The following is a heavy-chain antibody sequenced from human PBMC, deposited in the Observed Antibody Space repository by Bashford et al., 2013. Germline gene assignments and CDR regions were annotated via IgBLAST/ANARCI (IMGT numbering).Heavy chain of an antibody. J-gene: IGHJ6*03. CDR2: VNHMEAP. CDR1: GSVHGYY. Sequence: SSVDPVLTSRCLCGSVHGYYWSWIASPHGKGAWSGLGKVNHMEAPTTTRPSKSRVTISVDTSKNQFSLKLSSVTAADTAVYYCARGQLGYCSSTTCYRRYYYYYMDVWGKGTTVTVSS. CDR3: ARGQLGYCSSTTCYRRYYYYYMDV. V-gene: IGHV4-34*01. D-gene: IGHD2-2*02.